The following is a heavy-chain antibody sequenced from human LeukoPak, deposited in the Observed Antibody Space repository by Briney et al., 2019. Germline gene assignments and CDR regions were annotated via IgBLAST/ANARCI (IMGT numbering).Heavy chain of an antibody. D-gene: IGHD1-26*01. J-gene: IGHJ5*02. Sequence: ASVKVSCKASGYTFTGYYMHWVRQAPGQGLEWMGWINPNSGGTNYAQKFQGRVTMTRDTSISTAYMELSRLRSDDTAVYYCARALAGVGAPSKSFDPWGQGTLVTVSS. CDR3: ARALAGVGAPSKSFDP. CDR1: GYTFTGYY. CDR2: INPNSGGT. V-gene: IGHV1-2*02.